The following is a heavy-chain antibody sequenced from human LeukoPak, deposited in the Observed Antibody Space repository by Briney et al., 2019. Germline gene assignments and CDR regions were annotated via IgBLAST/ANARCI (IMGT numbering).Heavy chain of an antibody. J-gene: IGHJ3*02. CDR1: GGSFSGYY. CDR3: ARARYANAWYAFDI. Sequence: SETLSLTCAVYGGSFSGYYWSWIRRPPGRGLEWIAYLSHSGSSDSNPSLTSRVTTLVDTSKNQFSLKLTSVTAADTAVYYCARARYANAWYAFDIWGHGTMVTVSS. V-gene: IGHV4-59*01. D-gene: IGHD6-13*01. CDR2: LSHSGSS.